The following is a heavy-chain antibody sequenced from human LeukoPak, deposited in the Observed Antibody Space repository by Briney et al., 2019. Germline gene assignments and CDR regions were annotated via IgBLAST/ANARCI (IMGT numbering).Heavy chain of an antibody. V-gene: IGHV3-30*01. CDR3: ARDGYCSSTSCYRGLDY. CDR1: GFTFSSYA. J-gene: IGHJ4*02. CDR2: ISYDGSNK. D-gene: IGHD2-2*02. Sequence: GRSLRLSCAASGFTFSSYAMHWVRQAPGKGLERGAVISYDGSNKYYADSVKGRFTISRDNSKNTLYLQMNSLRAEDTAVYYCARDGYCSSTSCYRGLDYWGQGTLVTVSS.